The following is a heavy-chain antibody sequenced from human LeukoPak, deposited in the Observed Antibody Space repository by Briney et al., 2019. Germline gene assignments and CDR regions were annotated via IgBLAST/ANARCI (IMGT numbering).Heavy chain of an antibody. CDR1: GFTFSSYS. Sequence: GGSLRLSCAASGFTFSSYSMNWVRQAPGKGLEWVSYISSSSSYIYYADSVKGRFTISRDNAKNSLYLQMNSLRDEDTAVYYCARELVEIAAAATDYWGQGTLVTVSS. CDR3: ARELVEIAAAATDY. J-gene: IGHJ4*02. D-gene: IGHD6-13*01. V-gene: IGHV3-21*01. CDR2: ISSSSSYI.